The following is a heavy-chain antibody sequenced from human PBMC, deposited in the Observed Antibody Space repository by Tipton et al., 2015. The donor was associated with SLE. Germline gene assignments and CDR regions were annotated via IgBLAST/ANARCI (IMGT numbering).Heavy chain of an antibody. CDR2: IFYTGST. V-gene: IGHV4-59*01. CDR1: GGSFGGYY. D-gene: IGHD1-1*01. Sequence: TLSLTCAVYGGSFGGYYWSWIRQPPGKRLEWIGYIFYTGSTNYDPSLKSRVAMSVDMSKNQFSLKLTSVTAADTAVYYCASGNPVMPLWGQGTLVTVSS. CDR3: ASGNPVMPL. J-gene: IGHJ4*02.